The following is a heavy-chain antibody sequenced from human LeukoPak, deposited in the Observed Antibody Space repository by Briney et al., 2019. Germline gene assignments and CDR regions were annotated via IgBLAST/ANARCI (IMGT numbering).Heavy chain of an antibody. CDR2: ISPLLGAS. D-gene: IGHD3-9*01. Sequence: ASFKVSCKASGGTFSDHISFWVRQAPGQGLEWMGGISPLLGASNHTQKFQDRVRITADESASTAYMELSNLRSADTAVYYCATYDILTGFDYWGQGTLVTVPS. CDR1: GGTFSDHI. J-gene: IGHJ4*02. V-gene: IGHV1-69*13. CDR3: ATYDILTGFDY.